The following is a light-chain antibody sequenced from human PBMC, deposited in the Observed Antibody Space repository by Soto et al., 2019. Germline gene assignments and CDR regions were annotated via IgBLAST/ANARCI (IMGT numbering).Light chain of an antibody. CDR3: CSYATSTTWV. CDR2: EGS. V-gene: IGLV2-23*01. Sequence: QSVLTQPASVSGSPGQSITISCTGTNSDVGSYNLVSWYQHHPGKAPKLMIYEGSKRPSGVSNSFSGSKSGNTASLTISGLQAEDEADYYCCSYATSTTWVFGGGTKLTVL. J-gene: IGLJ3*02. CDR1: NSDVGSYNL.